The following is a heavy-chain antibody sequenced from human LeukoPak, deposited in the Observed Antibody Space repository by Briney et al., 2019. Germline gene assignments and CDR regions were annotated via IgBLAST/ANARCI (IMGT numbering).Heavy chain of an antibody. Sequence: PSGTLSLTCAVYGGSFSGYYWSWIRQSPGRGLEWIGEINHSGDTNYNSSVKSRVTISVDTSKNQFSLKVRSLTAADTAVYYCARGPTISETGYFDYWGQGTLVTVSS. J-gene: IGHJ4*03. CDR1: GGSFSGYY. CDR3: ARGPTISETGYFDY. CDR2: INHSGDT. D-gene: IGHD1-1*01. V-gene: IGHV4-34*01.